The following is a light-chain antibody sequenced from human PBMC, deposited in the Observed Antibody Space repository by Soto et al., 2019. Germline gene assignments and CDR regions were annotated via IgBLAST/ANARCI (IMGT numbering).Light chain of an antibody. CDR3: QQSYSTPRT. CDR1: QSISSW. CDR2: AAS. V-gene: IGKV1-39*01. J-gene: IGKJ1*01. Sequence: DMQRARSTCSLSAVVGASVPLAFRASQSISSWLAWYQQKPGKAPKLLIYAASSLQSGVPSRFSGSGSGTDFTLTISSLQPEDFTTYYCQQSYSTPRTFGQGTMVDIK.